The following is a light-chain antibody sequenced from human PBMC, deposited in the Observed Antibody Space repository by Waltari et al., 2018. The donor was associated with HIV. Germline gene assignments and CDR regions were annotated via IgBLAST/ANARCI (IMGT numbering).Light chain of an antibody. J-gene: IGLJ3*02. CDR3: QSFDANNHWV. CDR2: EDY. CDR1: SGSIASNY. V-gene: IGLV6-57*03. Sequence: FMLTQPHSVSESPGKTVTISCTRSSGSIASNYVQWFQQRPGNAPTTILYEDYQRPSVVPDRLSGTIVKSSNAASLTSSGVKTEDEADYYCQSFDANNHWVFGGGTRLTVL.